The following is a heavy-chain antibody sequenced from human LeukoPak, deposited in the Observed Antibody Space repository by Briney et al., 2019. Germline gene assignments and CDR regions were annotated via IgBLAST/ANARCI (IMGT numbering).Heavy chain of an antibody. V-gene: IGHV3-7*01. CDR3: ARDRLRYYDFWSGYYDY. CDR2: INQDGSEK. J-gene: IGHJ4*02. Sequence: GGSLGLSCASSGFTFSSYWMSWVRQAPGRGLEGVANINQDGSEKYYVDSVKDRFTISRDNAKNSLYLQMNSLRAEDTAVYYCARDRLRYYDFWSGYYDYWGQGTLVTVSS. CDR1: GFTFSSYW. D-gene: IGHD3-3*01.